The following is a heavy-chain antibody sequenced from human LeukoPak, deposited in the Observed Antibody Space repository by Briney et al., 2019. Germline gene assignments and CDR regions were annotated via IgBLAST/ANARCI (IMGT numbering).Heavy chain of an antibody. V-gene: IGHV7-4-1*02. J-gene: IGHJ5*02. D-gene: IGHD3-16*02. CDR2: INTNTGYP. Sequence: ASVKVSCKPSGYTFTSYALNWVRQAPGQGLEWMGWINTNTGYPTYAQGFTGRFVFSMDTSVSTAYLQINSLKAEDTAMYYCASEGGSDYRTPYNWFDPWGQGTLVTVSS. CDR3: ASEGGSDYRTPYNWFDP. CDR1: GYTFTSYA.